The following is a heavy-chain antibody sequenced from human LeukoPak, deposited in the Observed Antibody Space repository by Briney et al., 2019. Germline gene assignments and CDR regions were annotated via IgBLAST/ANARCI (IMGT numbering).Heavy chain of an antibody. V-gene: IGHV4-59*08. J-gene: IGHJ4*02. CDR2: IYYTGST. D-gene: IGHD6-6*01. CDR3: ARHRAYSSSSPFDY. Sequence: SETLSLTCSVSGGSISSLYWSWTRQPPGKGLEWIGYIYYTGSTNYNPSLKSRVTMFVDMSKNQFSLRLSSVTAADTAVYYCARHRAYSSSSPFDYWGQGTLVTVSS. CDR1: GGSISSLY.